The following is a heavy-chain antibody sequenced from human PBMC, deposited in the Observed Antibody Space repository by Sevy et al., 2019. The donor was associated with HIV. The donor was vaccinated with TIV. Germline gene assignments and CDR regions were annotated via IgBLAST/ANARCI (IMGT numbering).Heavy chain of an antibody. CDR3: AGPILTYNSGWSYYDY. Sequence: GSLRLSCTVSGASISSSGYYWGLIRQPPGKGLEWIASIRYSGETFYNPSLKSRVTISADTSKNQFSLQLTSVTAADTAIYFCAGPILTYNSGWSYYDYWGQGTVVTVSS. CDR1: GASISSSGYY. J-gene: IGHJ4*02. V-gene: IGHV4-39*01. D-gene: IGHD6-19*01. CDR2: IRYSGET.